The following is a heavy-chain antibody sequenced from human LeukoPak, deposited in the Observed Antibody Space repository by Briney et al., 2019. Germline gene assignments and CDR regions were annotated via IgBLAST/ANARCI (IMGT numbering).Heavy chain of an antibody. CDR1: GGTFRNYP. J-gene: IGHJ4*02. D-gene: IGHD2-2*01. CDR2: ILPIFRMT. V-gene: IGHV1-69*13. Sequence: SVKVSCKASGGTFRNYPISWVRQAPGQGLEWMGGILPIFRMTNYAEKFQGRVTITADESTTTAYLELNSLRSEDTAAYYCAICSSTWSGDRPDSWGQGSLVTVSS. CDR3: AICSSTWSGDRPDS.